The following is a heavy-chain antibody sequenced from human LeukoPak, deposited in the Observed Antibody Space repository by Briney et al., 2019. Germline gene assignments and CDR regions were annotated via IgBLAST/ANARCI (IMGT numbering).Heavy chain of an antibody. V-gene: IGHV3-30*02. CDR1: GFTFSSYG. J-gene: IGHJ4*02. CDR3: AKDKSMVRELDY. Sequence: GGSLRLSCAASGFTFSSYGMHWVRQAPGKGLQWLAFIQSDGNNKYYADSVKGRFSISRDNSKNTLFLQMNSLRAEDTAVYYCAKDKSMVRELDYWGQGNLVTVSS. CDR2: IQSDGNNK. D-gene: IGHD3-10*01.